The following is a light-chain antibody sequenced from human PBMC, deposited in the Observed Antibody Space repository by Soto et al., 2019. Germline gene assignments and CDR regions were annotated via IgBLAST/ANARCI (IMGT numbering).Light chain of an antibody. J-gene: IGLJ2*01. V-gene: IGLV2-14*01. CDR3: SSYTSSGTHVV. CDR2: EVT. CDR1: SSDVGGYDY. Sequence: QSALTQPTSVSGSPGQSITISCTGTSSDVGGYDYVSWYQQYPGKVPKLMIYEVTYRPSGVSNRFSGSKSGNTASLTISGLQAEDEGDYYCSSYTSSGTHVVFGGGTKVTVL.